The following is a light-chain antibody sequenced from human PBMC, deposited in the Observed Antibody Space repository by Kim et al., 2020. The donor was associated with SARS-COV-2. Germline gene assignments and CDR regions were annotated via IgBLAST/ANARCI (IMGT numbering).Light chain of an antibody. CDR3: CSYAGSYSWV. CDR2: DVS. J-gene: IGLJ2*01. CDR1: SCYVGGYND. V-gene: IGLV2-11*01. Sequence: GQSVTISCTGPSCYVGGYNDVSWYQQHPGKAPKLVIYDVSKRPSGVPDRFSGSKSGNTASLTISGLQAEDEADYYCCSYAGSYSWVFGGGTQLTVL.